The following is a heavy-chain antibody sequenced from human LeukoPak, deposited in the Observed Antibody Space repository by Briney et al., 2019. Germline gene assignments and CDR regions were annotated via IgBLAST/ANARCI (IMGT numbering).Heavy chain of an antibody. CDR3: ARQLGAAAGTDY. CDR2: IYPGDSDT. Sequence: GASLQISFKGSGYGFTSYWIGWVRQMPGKGLEWMGFIYPGDSDTRYSPSFQGQVTISADKSISTAYLQWSSLKASDTAMYYCARQLGAAAGTDYWGQGTLVTVSS. J-gene: IGHJ4*02. V-gene: IGHV5-51*01. D-gene: IGHD6-13*01. CDR1: GYGFTSYW.